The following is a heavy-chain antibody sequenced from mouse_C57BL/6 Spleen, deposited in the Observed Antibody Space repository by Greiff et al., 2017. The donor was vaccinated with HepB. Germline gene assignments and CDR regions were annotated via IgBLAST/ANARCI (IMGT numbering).Heavy chain of an antibody. CDR3: ARDDYGSSRYWYFDV. CDR1: GFTFSDYY. Sequence: EVHLVESEGGLVQPGSSMKLSCTASGFTFSDYYMAWVRQVPEKGLEWVANINYDGSSTYYLDSLKSRFIISRDNAKNILYLQMSSLKSEDTATYYCARDDYGSSRYWYFDVWGTGTTVTVSS. V-gene: IGHV5-16*01. CDR2: INYDGSST. D-gene: IGHD1-1*01. J-gene: IGHJ1*03.